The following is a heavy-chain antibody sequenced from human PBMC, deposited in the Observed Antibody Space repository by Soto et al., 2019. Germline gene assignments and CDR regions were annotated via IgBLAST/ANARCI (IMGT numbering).Heavy chain of an antibody. J-gene: IGHJ5*02. V-gene: IGHV3-33*01. CDR3: ATTMVRGVNAVGPFDP. CDR1: GFTFSSYG. Sequence: QVQLVESGGGVVQPGRSLRLSCAASGFTFSSYGMHWVRQAPGKGLEWVAVIWYDGSNKYYADSVKGRFTISRDNSKNTLYLEMNSLRAEDTAVYYCATTMVRGVNAVGPFDPWGQGTLVTVSS. D-gene: IGHD3-10*01. CDR2: IWYDGSNK.